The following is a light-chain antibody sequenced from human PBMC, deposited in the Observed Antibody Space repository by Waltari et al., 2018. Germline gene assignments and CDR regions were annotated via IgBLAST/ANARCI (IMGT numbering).Light chain of an antibody. CDR1: QSVGTY. CDR3: QQRRNWPLT. Sequence: EIVLTQSPDILSFSPGERATLSCRARQSVGTYLAWYQQRPGQSPRLLIYDASYRATGIPARLSGSGSETDFTLTISSLQPEDFAVYYCQQRRNWPLTFGGGTRVQI. CDR2: DAS. V-gene: IGKV3-11*01. J-gene: IGKJ4*01.